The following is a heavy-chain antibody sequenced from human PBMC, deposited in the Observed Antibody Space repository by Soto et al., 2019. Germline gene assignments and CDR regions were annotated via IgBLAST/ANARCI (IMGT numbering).Heavy chain of an antibody. J-gene: IGHJ4*02. CDR3: ASTKDETLYFDY. CDR1: GDSISITSYY. CDR2: IHYSGST. V-gene: IGHV4-39*01. D-gene: IGHD2-15*01. Sequence: QLQLQESGPGLVKPSETLSLTCTVSGDSISITSYYWGWVRQPPGKGLEWIGSIHYSGSTHYSPSLQSRVTISGDASKKQFSLKLRSVTAADTAVYYCASTKDETLYFDYWGQGTLVTVSS.